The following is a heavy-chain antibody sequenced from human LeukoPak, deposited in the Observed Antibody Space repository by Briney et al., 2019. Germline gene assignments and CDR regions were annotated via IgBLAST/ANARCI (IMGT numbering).Heavy chain of an antibody. CDR1: GGPITSNSHY. CDR3: ARQPHYYDTSAYYPSHFDY. Sequence: SETLSLTCTVPGGPITSNSHYWGWIRQPPGKGLEWIGSISYSGDTHYNPSLKSRATLSVDTSKSQFSLNLSSLTAADTAVFYCARQPHYYDTSAYYPSHFDYWGLGTLVTVAS. V-gene: IGHV4-39*01. J-gene: IGHJ4*02. D-gene: IGHD3-22*01. CDR2: ISYSGDT.